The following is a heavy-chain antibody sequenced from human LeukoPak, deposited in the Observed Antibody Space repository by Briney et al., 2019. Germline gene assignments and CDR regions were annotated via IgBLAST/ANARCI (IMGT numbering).Heavy chain of an antibody. CDR2: ISSEGTT. CDR3: ARGPDFYGSGSLYYFDY. J-gene: IGHJ4*02. D-gene: IGHD3-10*01. Sequence: GGSLRLSCAASGFSVSSNYMSWVRQAPGKGLECVSVISSEGTTYYADSVKGRFTISRHNSKNTLDLQMNSLRPEDTAVYFCARGPDFYGSGSLYYFDYWGLGTLVTVSS. CDR1: GFSVSSNY. V-gene: IGHV3-53*04.